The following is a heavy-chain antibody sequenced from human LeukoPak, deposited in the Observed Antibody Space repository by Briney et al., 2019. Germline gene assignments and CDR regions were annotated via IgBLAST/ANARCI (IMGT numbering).Heavy chain of an antibody. V-gene: IGHV4-4*07. CDR3: ARGEYYFDY. CDR1: GDSISYYY. CDR2: IYTSGST. Sequence: PSETLSLTCTVSGDSISYYYWTWIRQPAGKGLEWIGRIYTSGSTNYNLSLMSRVTMSVDTSKNQFSLKLRSVTAADTAVYYCARGEYYFDYWGQGTLVTVSS. J-gene: IGHJ4*02.